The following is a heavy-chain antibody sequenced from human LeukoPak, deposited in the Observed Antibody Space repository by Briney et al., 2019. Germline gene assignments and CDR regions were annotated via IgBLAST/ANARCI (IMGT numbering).Heavy chain of an antibody. V-gene: IGHV3-30*02. CDR1: GFTFSSYG. D-gene: IGHD3/OR15-3a*01. CDR2: IRYDGSNK. Sequence: PGGSLRLSCAASGFTFSSYGMHWVRQAPGKGLEWVAFIRYDGSNKYYADSVKGRFTISRDNSKNTLYLQMNGLRAEDTAVYYCAKDRANAWTSDYWGQGTLVTVSS. J-gene: IGHJ4*02. CDR3: AKDRANAWTSDY.